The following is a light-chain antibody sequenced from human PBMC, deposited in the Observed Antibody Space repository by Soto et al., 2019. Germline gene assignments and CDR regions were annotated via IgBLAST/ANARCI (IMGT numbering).Light chain of an antibody. Sequence: DIQMTQSPSSLSESVGDRVTITCRASESISNYLAWYQQKPGKVPKLLISAASTLQSGVPSRFSGNGSGTDFPHTISSLQPEDVATYYCQKYDSAPWTFGQGTKVEIK. CDR1: ESISNY. J-gene: IGKJ1*01. V-gene: IGKV1-27*01. CDR3: QKYDSAPWT. CDR2: AAS.